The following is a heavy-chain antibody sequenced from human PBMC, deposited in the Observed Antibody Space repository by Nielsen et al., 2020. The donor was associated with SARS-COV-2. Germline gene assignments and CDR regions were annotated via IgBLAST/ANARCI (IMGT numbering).Heavy chain of an antibody. CDR3: ARVWDIYCSGGSCYYYYYGMDV. V-gene: IGHV3-11*01. CDR2: ISSSGSTI. J-gene: IGHJ6*02. Sequence: RQAPGKGLEWVSYISSSGSTIYYADSVKGRFTISRDNAKNSLYLQMNSLRAEDTAVYYCARVWDIYCSGGSCYYYYYGMDVWGQGTTVTVSS. D-gene: IGHD2-15*01.